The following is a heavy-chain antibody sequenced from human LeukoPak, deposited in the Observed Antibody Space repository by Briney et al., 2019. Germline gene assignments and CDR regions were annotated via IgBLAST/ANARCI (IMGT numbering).Heavy chain of an antibody. Sequence: SETLSLTCTVSGGSISTADYYGSWIRQPPGKGLEWIGYIYYSGSTFFNYNASLSSRLTISLDKSKNQFSLHLSSVTAADSAMYYCARSRSGSYAEFVYWGQGTLVTVSS. CDR1: GGSISTADYY. CDR3: ARSRSGSYAEFVY. J-gene: IGHJ4*02. V-gene: IGHV4-30-4*01. CDR2: IYYSGST. D-gene: IGHD3-10*01.